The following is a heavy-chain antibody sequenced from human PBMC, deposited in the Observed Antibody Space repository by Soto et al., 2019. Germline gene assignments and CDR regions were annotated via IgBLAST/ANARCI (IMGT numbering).Heavy chain of an antibody. V-gene: IGHV3-23*01. J-gene: IGHJ4*02. Sequence: GGSLRLSCAASGFTFSSYAMSWVRQAPGKGLEWVSAISGSGGSTYYAGSVKGRFTISRDNSKNTLYLQMNSLRAEDAAVYYCAKDTYDFWSGYYERYYFDYWGQGTLVTVSS. D-gene: IGHD3-3*01. CDR2: ISGSGGST. CDR1: GFTFSSYA. CDR3: AKDTYDFWSGYYERYYFDY.